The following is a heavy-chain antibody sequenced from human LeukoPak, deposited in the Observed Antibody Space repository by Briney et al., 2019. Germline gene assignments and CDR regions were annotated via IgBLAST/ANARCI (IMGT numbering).Heavy chain of an antibody. Sequence: GESLKISCRASGYDFTNFWIGWVRQMPGRGLEWMGLMFPRDSNIKYSPSFQGQVTISADKSISTAYLQWTSLKASDTAMYFCARPSYGAPDYWGQGTLVTVSS. V-gene: IGHV5-51*01. D-gene: IGHD4-17*01. CDR2: MFPRDSNI. CDR1: GYDFTNFW. J-gene: IGHJ4*02. CDR3: ARPSYGAPDY.